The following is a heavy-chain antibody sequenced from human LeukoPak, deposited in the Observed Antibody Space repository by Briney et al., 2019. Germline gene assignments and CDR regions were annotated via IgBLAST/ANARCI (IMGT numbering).Heavy chain of an antibody. CDR1: GGTFSSYA. CDR2: IIPIFGTA. CDR3: ATTYSSLPSPFHH. V-gene: IGHV1-69*05. J-gene: IGHJ4*01. Sequence: GASVKVSCKASGGTFSSYAISWVRQAPGQGLESMGGIIPIFGTANYAQKFQGRVTITTDESTSTAYMELSSLRSEDTAVYYCATTYSSLPSPFHHWGQGPLVTVSS. D-gene: IGHD6-13*01.